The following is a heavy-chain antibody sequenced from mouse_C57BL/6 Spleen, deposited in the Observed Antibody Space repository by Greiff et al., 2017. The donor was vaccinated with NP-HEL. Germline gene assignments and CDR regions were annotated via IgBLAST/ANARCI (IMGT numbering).Heavy chain of an antibody. CDR2: ISDGGSYT. D-gene: IGHD4-1*01. V-gene: IGHV5-4*03. CDR3: GRSWDVGFAY. Sequence: EVKLMESGGGLVKPGGSLKLSCAASGFTFSSYAMSWVRQTPEKRLEWVATISDGGSYTYYPDNVKGRCTISRDNAKNNLYLQMSHLKSEDTAMCYCGRSWDVGFAYWGQGTLVTVSA. CDR1: GFTFSSYA. J-gene: IGHJ3*01.